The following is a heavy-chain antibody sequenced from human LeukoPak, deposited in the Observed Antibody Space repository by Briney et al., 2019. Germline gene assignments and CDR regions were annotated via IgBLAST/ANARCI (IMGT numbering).Heavy chain of an antibody. CDR2: INPSGGST. V-gene: IGHV1-46*01. CDR3: ARAGGLWFGEFRASNWFDP. Sequence: GASVKVSCKASGYTFTSYYMHWVRQPPGQGLELMGIINPSGGSTSYAQKFQGRVTMTRDTSTSTVYMELSSLRSEDTAVYYCARAGGLWFGEFRASNWFDPWGQGTLVTVSS. CDR1: GYTFTSYY. D-gene: IGHD3-10*01. J-gene: IGHJ5*02.